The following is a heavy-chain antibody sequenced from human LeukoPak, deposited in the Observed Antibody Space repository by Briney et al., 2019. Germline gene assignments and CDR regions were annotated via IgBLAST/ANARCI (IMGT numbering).Heavy chain of an antibody. CDR2: ISYDGSNK. V-gene: IGHV3-30-3*01. CDR3: ARDWGVAVKGCSSTSCYTSWLDP. D-gene: IGHD2-2*02. Sequence: GRPLRLSCAASGFTFSSYAMHWVRQAPGKGLEWVAVISYDGSNKYYADSVKGRFTISRDNSKNTLYLQMNSLRAEDTAVYYCARDWGVAVKGCSSTSCYTSWLDPWGQGTLVTVSS. CDR1: GFTFSSYA. J-gene: IGHJ5*02.